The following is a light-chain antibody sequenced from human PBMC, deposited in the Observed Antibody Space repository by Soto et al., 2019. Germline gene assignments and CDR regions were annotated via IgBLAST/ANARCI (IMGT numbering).Light chain of an antibody. J-gene: IGLJ1*01. Sequence: QSVLTQPASVSGSPGQSITMSCTGTSSDVGGYNYVSWYQQHPGKAPKLMIYGVTNRPSGVSNRFSGSKSGNTASLTISGLQAEDEADYYCISYTRSTTYVFGTGTKVTVL. V-gene: IGLV2-14*01. CDR2: GVT. CDR1: SSDVGGYNY. CDR3: ISYTRSTTYV.